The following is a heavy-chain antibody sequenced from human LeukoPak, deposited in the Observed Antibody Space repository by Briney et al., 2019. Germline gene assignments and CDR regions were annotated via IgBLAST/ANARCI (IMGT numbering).Heavy chain of an antibody. V-gene: IGHV4-34*01. D-gene: IGHD2/OR15-2a*01. CDR1: GGSFSGYY. CDR2: INHSGST. CDR3: ARGKTLCWFDH. J-gene: IGHJ5*02. Sequence: PSETLSLTCAVYGGSFSGYYWSWIRQPPGKGLEWIGEINHSGSTNYNPSLKSRVTISVDTSKNQFSLKLSSVTAADTAVYYCARGKTLCWFDHWGQGTLVTVSS.